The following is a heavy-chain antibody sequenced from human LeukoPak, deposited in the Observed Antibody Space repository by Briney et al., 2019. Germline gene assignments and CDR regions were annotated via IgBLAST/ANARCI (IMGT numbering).Heavy chain of an antibody. CDR1: GVSITSYY. J-gene: IGHJ4*02. V-gene: IGHV4-59*08. CDR2: IYYSGST. Sequence: ESSETLSLTCTVSGVSITSYYWSWIRQPPGKGLEWIGYIYYSGSTNYNPSLKSRVTISVDTSKNQFSLKLSSVTAADTAVYYCARLQATSGFYRYYFDFWGQGTLVTVSS. D-gene: IGHD3-22*01. CDR3: ARLQATSGFYRYYFDF.